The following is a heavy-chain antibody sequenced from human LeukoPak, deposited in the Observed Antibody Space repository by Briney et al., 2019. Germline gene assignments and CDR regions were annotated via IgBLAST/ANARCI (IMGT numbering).Heavy chain of an antibody. J-gene: IGHJ6*03. CDR3: ARAAITVTTSYYYYYMDV. CDR1: GFTFSSYS. D-gene: IGHD4-17*01. CDR2: ISSSSSYI. Sequence: GGSLRLSCAASGFTFSSYSMNWVRQAPGKGLEWVSSISSSSSYIYYADSVKGRFTISRDNAKNSLYLQMNSLRAEDTALYYCARAAITVTTSYYYYYMDVWGKGTTVTVSS. V-gene: IGHV3-21*04.